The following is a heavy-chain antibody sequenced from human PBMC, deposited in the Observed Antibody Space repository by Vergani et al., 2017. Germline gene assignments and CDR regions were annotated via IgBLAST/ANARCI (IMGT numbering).Heavy chain of an antibody. V-gene: IGHV3-9*01. CDR1: GLTFDDYA. J-gene: IGHJ4*02. Sequence: EVQLVESGGGLVQPGRSLRLSCAASGLTFDDYAMHWVRQAPGKGLEWVSGISWNSGSIGYADSVQGRFTISRDNAKNSLYLQMNSLRAEDTALYYCAKAPIRELDVYWGQGTLVTVSS. D-gene: IGHD1-26*01. CDR2: ISWNSGSI. CDR3: AKAPIRELDVY.